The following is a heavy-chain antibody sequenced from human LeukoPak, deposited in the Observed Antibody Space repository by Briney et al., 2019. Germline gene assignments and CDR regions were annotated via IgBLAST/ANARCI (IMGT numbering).Heavy chain of an antibody. CDR2: IRSKANSYAT. Sequence: GGSLRLSCAASGFTFSGSAMHWVRQASGKGLEWVGRIRSKANSYATAYAASVKGRFTTSRDDSKNTAYLQMNSLKTEDTAVYYCTRHRDRLWFGETDYYYYYGMDVWGQGTTVTVSS. CDR1: GFTFSGSA. V-gene: IGHV3-73*01. J-gene: IGHJ6*02. D-gene: IGHD3-10*01. CDR3: TRHRDRLWFGETDYYYYYGMDV.